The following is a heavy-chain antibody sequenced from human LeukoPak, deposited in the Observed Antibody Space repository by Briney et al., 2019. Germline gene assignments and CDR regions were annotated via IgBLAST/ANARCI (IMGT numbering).Heavy chain of an antibody. J-gene: IGHJ4*02. Sequence: PSETLSLTCTVSGYSISSGYYWGWIRQPPGKGLEWIGNIYHSGSTYYNPSLKSRVTISVDPSKNQFSLKLCSVPAADTAVYYCARDSIAAVVDYWGQGTLVTVSS. D-gene: IGHD6-13*01. CDR2: IYHSGST. CDR3: ARDSIAAVVDY. CDR1: GYSISSGYY. V-gene: IGHV4-38-2*02.